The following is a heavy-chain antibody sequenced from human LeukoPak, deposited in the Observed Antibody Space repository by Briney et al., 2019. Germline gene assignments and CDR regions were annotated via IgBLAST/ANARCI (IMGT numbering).Heavy chain of an antibody. CDR2: INPYSGGT. J-gene: IGHJ6*03. CDR3: ARNSPYYSYMDV. V-gene: IGHV1-2*02. CDR1: GYTFTGYY. D-gene: IGHD2-21*01. Sequence: ASVKVSCKASGYTFTGYYIHWVRQAPGQGLEWMGWINPYSGGTNSAQKFQGRVTMTRDTPISTAYMELSRLRSDDTAVYYCARNSPYYSYMDVRGKGTTVTVSS.